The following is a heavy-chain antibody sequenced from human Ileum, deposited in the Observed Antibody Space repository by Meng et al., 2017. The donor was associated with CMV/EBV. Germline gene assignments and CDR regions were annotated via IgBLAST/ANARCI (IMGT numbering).Heavy chain of an antibody. CDR1: GYTFAVNY. CDR3: ASPPLSSGRYYDY. D-gene: IGHD3-10*01. CDR2: RETSRGDT. V-gene: IGHV1-2*02. J-gene: IGHJ4*02. Sequence: YGYTFAVNYIHWVRQTPGEGLEWVGERETSRGDTNYTQKFRGRLTMTRDTSIRTAYMELSSLRSDDTAVYYCASPPLSSGRYYDYWGQGTLVTVSS.